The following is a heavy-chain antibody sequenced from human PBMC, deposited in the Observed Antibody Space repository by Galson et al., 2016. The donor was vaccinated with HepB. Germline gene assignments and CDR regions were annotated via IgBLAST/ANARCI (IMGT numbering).Heavy chain of an antibody. D-gene: IGHD3-22*01. J-gene: IGHJ3*01. Sequence: SLRLSCAASGFIVNNNYMNWVRQAPGKGLEWVSVIYSDGSTYYADSVKGRFTISGDNSKNMLYLQMNTLRAEDTAVYYCARDPYYYDSLGYTTGFDVWGQGTMVTVSS. CDR3: ARDPYYYDSLGYTTGFDV. CDR1: GFIVNNNY. V-gene: IGHV3-53*01. CDR2: IYSDGST.